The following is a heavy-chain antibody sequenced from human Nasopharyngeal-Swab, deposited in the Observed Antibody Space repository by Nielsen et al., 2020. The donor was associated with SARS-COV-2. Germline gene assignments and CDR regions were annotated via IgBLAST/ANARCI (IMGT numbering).Heavy chain of an antibody. D-gene: IGHD2-21*02. CDR1: GFTFSSYE. CDR2: ISSSGSTI. CDR3: ARDDHTVVVTAVGHDAFDI. V-gene: IGHV3-48*03. J-gene: IGHJ3*02. Sequence: GGSLRLSCAASGFTFSSYEMNWVRQATGKGLEWVSYISSSGSTIYYADSVKGRFTISRDNAKNSLYLQMNSLRAEDTAVYYCARDDHTVVVTAVGHDAFDIWGQGTMITVSS.